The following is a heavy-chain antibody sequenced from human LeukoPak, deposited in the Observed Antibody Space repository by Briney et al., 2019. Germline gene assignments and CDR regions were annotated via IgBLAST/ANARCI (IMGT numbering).Heavy chain of an antibody. CDR3: ASFGRLVDVDY. D-gene: IGHD3-16*01. J-gene: IGHJ4*02. CDR2: ISSSSSYI. Sequence: GGSLRLSCAASGFTVSSNYMSWVRQAPGKGLEWVSSISSSSSYIYYADSVKGRFTISRDNAKNSLYLQMNSLRAEDTAVYYCASFGRLVDVDYWGQGTLVTVSS. CDR1: GFTVSSNY. V-gene: IGHV3-21*01.